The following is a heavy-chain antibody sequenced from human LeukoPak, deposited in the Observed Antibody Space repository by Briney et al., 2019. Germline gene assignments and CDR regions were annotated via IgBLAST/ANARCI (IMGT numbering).Heavy chain of an antibody. V-gene: IGHV1-69*04. J-gene: IGHJ6*02. CDR2: ITPFFGVA. D-gene: IGHD6-6*01. CDR1: GGNFGNYV. Sequence: GASVKVSCKASGGNFGNYVIHWVRQAPGQGLEWMGRITPFFGVANYAQTFQDRVTFTADKITNTAYMQISSLKSEDTAVYFCARDTNEEYSSSSDGLAVWGQGTTVTVSS. CDR3: ARDTNEEYSSSSDGLAV.